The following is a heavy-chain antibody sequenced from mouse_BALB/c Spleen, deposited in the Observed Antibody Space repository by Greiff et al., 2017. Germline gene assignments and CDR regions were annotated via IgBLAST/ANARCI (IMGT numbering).Heavy chain of an antibody. Sequence: VQRVESGAELVRPGVSVKISCKGSGYTFTDYAMHWVKQSHAKSLEWIGVISTYYGDASYNQKFKGKATMTVDKSSSTAYMELARLTSEDSAIYYCARSGTGTGDAMDYWGQGTSVTVSS. CDR3: ARSGTGTGDAMDY. CDR1: GYTFTDYA. D-gene: IGHD4-1*01. CDR2: ISTYYGDA. J-gene: IGHJ4*01. V-gene: IGHV1S137*01.